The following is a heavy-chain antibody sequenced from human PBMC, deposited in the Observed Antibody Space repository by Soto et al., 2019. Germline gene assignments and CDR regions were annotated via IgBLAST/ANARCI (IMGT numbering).Heavy chain of an antibody. CDR3: ASGWVEMATTTGY. Sequence: EVQLVESGGGLVQPGGSLRLSCAASGFTFSSYSMNWVRQAPGKGLEWVSYISSSSTIYYADSVKGRFTISRDNAKNSLYLQMNSLRDEDTAVYYCASGWVEMATTTGYWGQGTLVTVSS. D-gene: IGHD1-26*01. CDR2: ISSSSTI. CDR1: GFTFSSYS. V-gene: IGHV3-48*02. J-gene: IGHJ4*02.